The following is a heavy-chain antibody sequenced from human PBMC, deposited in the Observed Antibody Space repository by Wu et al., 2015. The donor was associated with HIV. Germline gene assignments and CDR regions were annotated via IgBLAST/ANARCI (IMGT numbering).Heavy chain of an antibody. D-gene: IGHD5-18*01. Sequence: QVHLVQSGAEVNKPGSSVKVSCKASGYTFTGYYMHWVRQAPGQGLEWMGWINPNSGGTNYAQKFQGRVTMTRDTSISTAYMELSRLRSDDTAVYYCARVDTAMVTRGMDVWGQGTTVTVSS. J-gene: IGHJ6*02. CDR2: INPNSGGT. CDR1: GYTFTGYY. V-gene: IGHV1-2*02. CDR3: ARVDTAMVTRGMDV.